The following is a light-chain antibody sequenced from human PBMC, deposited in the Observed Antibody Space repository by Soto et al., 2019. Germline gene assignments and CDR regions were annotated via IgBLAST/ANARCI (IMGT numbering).Light chain of an antibody. CDR1: QDIKNY. CDR3: QQYDNLPRT. CDR2: DAS. J-gene: IGKJ3*01. Sequence: DIQMTQSPSSLSASVGDRVTITCQASQDIKNYLNWYQHKPGKAPKLLIYDASNLETGVPSRFSGSGSGTDFTFTISSLQPEDIATYYCQQYDNLPRTFGPGTKVDIK. V-gene: IGKV1-33*01.